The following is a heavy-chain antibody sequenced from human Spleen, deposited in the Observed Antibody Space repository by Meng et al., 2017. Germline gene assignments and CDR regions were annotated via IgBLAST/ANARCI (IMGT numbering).Heavy chain of an antibody. CDR2: IKQDGSDK. Sequence: GESLKISCAASGFAFSSQWMSWVRQAPGKGLEWVAKIKQDGSDKYYVDSVKGRFTISRDNAENSLYLQLNSLRAEDTAVYYCASGGGVFNGWGQGTLVTVSS. V-gene: IGHV3-7*01. D-gene: IGHD2-8*02. CDR3: ASGGGVFNG. CDR1: GFAFSSQW. J-gene: IGHJ4*02.